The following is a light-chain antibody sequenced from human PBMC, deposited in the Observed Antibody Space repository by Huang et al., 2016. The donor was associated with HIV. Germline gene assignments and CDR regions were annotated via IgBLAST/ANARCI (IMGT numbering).Light chain of an antibody. CDR2: GAS. Sequence: EIVMTQSPATLSVSPGERATLSCRASQSVSSNLAWYQQKPGQAPRRLIQGASTRATGSPARFSGSGSGTEFTLTISSLQSEDFAVYYCQQYNNWPSGTFGQGTKVEIK. CDR1: QSVSSN. J-gene: IGKJ1*01. CDR3: QQYNNWPSGT. V-gene: IGKV3-15*01.